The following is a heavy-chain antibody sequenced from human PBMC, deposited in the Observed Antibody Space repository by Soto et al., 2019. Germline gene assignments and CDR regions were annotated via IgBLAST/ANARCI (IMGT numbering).Heavy chain of an antibody. J-gene: IGHJ4*02. Sequence: QVQLLESGPGLVKPSQTLSLTCTVSGGSITSGDYYWSWIRQPPGKGLEWIGFIYYSGNSYYNPSLRSRVSISVDTSKNQFSLKVSSVIAADTAIYYCARAVHDSSGSSFAYWGQGTLVTVSS. CDR1: GGSITSGDYY. CDR2: IYYSGNS. CDR3: ARAVHDSSGSSFAY. V-gene: IGHV4-30-4*01. D-gene: IGHD3-22*01.